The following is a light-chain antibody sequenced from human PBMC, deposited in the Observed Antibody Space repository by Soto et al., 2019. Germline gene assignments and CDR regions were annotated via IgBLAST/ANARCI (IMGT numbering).Light chain of an antibody. J-gene: IGKJ1*01. CDR2: GAS. CDR3: PQYASSGT. CDR1: QSVSNNY. Sequence: EIVLTQSPGTLSLSPGERATLSCRASQSVSNNYLAWYQQKPGQAPRLLIYGASNRATDIPDRFSGSGSRTDFTLTISRLEPEDFAVYYCPQYASSGTFAQGTKAEIK. V-gene: IGKV3-20*01.